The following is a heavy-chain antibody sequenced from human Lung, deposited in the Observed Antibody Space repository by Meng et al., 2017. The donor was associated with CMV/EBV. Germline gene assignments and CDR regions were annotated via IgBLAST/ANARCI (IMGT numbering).Heavy chain of an antibody. J-gene: IGHJ6*02. Sequence: LXCTVSGGSISSHYWSWIRQPPGKGLEWIGYIYYSGSTNYNPSLKSRVTISVDTSKNQFSLKLSSVTAAVTAVYYCARFTIFGVVMAGMDVWGQGTTVTVSS. CDR1: GGSISSHY. V-gene: IGHV4-59*11. D-gene: IGHD3-3*01. CDR2: IYYSGST. CDR3: ARFTIFGVVMAGMDV.